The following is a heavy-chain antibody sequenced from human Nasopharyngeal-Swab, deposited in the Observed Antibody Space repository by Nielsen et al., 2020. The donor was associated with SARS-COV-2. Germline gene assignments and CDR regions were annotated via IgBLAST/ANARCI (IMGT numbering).Heavy chain of an antibody. D-gene: IGHD5-12*01. J-gene: IGHJ4*02. V-gene: IGHV3-21*01. Sequence: VRQAPGKGLEWVSSISSSSSYIYYADSVKGRFTISRDNAKNSLYLQMNSLRAEDTAVYYCARGLSGYWVSFDYWGQGTLVTVSS. CDR2: ISSSSSYI. CDR3: ARGLSGYWVSFDY.